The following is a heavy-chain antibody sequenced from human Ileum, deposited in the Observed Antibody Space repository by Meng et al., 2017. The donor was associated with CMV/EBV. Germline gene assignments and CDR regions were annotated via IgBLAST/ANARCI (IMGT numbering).Heavy chain of an antibody. CDR1: GYTFTGYY. CDR2: INPNSGGT. CDR3: ARDEWELYNWFDP. J-gene: IGHJ5*02. D-gene: IGHD1-26*01. V-gene: IGHV1-2*02. Sequence: ASVKVSCKASGYTFTGYYMHWVRQAPGQGLEWMGWINPNSGGTNYAQKFQGRVTMTRDTSISTAYMELSRLGSDDTAVYYCARDEWELYNWFDPWGQGTLVTVSS.